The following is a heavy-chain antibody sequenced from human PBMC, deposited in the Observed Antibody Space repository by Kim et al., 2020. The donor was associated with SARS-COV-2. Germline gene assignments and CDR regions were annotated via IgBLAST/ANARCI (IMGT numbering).Heavy chain of an antibody. V-gene: IGHV3-33*06. D-gene: IGHD6-13*01. CDR3: AKDLIEGLRYSSSWSNWFDP. J-gene: IGHJ5*02. Sequence: RFTISRDNSKNTLYLQMNSLRAEDTAVYYCAKDLIEGLRYSSSWSNWFDPWGQGTLVTVSS.